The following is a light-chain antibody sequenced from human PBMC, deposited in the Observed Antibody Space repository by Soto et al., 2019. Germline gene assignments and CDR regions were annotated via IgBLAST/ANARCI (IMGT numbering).Light chain of an antibody. V-gene: IGLV2-14*01. CDR2: DVS. CDR1: SSDVGGYNY. J-gene: IGLJ1*01. CDR3: SSYTSRSTLYV. Sequence: QSAPTQPASVSRSPGQSITISCTGTSSDVGGYNYVSWYQQHPGKAPKLMIYDVSNRPSGVSNRFSGSKSGNTASLTISGLQAEDEADYYCSSYTSRSTLYVFGTGTKLTVL.